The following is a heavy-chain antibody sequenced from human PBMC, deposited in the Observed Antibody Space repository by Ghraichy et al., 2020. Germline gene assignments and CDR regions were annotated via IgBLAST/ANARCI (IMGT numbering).Heavy chain of an antibody. J-gene: IGHJ3*01. CDR1: GFTFSSYW. Sequence: GGSLRLSCAASGFTFSSYWMSWVRQAPGKGLEWVANIKQDGSEKYYVDSVKGRFTISRDNAKNSLYLQMNSLRAEDTAVYYCARPMYYYGSGSYYKWGQGTMVTVSS. CDR2: IKQDGSEK. CDR3: ARPMYYYGSGSYYK. V-gene: IGHV3-7*01. D-gene: IGHD3-10*01.